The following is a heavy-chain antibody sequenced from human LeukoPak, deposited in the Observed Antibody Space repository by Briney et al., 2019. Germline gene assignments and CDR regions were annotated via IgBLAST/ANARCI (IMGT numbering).Heavy chain of an antibody. J-gene: IGHJ5*02. CDR3: ARARGRGHWFDP. Sequence: SETLSLTCTVSGGSISSSSYYWGWIRQPPGKGLEWIGSIYYSGSTYYNPSLKSRVTISVDTSKNQFSLKLNSVTAADTAADTAVYYCARARGRGHWFDPWGQGTLVTVSS. V-gene: IGHV4-39*07. D-gene: IGHD3-10*01. CDR2: IYYSGST. CDR1: GGSISSSSYY.